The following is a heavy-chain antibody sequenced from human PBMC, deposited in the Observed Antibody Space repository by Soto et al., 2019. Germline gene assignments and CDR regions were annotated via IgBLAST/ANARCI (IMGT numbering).Heavy chain of an antibody. CDR2: VSSSSSYI. CDR3: ARDAPYDILTGYQNHFDY. V-gene: IGHV3-21*01. Sequence: LRLACAASGFTFSSYSMNWVRQAPGKGLEWVSSVSSSSSYIYYADSVKGRFTISRDNAKNSLYLQMNSLRAEDTAVYYCARDAPYDILTGYQNHFDYWGQGTLVTVSS. J-gene: IGHJ4*02. CDR1: GFTFSSYS. D-gene: IGHD3-9*01.